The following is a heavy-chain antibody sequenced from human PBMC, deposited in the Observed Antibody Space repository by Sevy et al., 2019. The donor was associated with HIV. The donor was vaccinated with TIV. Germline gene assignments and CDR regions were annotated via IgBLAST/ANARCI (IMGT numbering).Heavy chain of an antibody. CDR2: IIPSDTTI. CDR1: EFTFSSYS. V-gene: IGHV3-48*01. D-gene: IGHD3-10*02. J-gene: IGHJ3*02. CDR3: VRDFMYAFDI. Sequence: GGSLRLSCAASEFTFSSYSMNWVRQAPGKGLEWISYIIPSDTTIYYADSVKGRFTIYRDNAKNSLYLQMNSLRAEDTAVYYCVRDFMYAFDIWGQGTMVTVSS.